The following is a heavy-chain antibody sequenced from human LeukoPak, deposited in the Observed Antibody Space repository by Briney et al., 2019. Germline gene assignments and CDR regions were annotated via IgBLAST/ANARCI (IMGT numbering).Heavy chain of an antibody. D-gene: IGHD3-16*01. CDR2: IYYSGTT. Sequence: SETLSLTCTVSGGSINIGGYYWGWSRQPPGKGLEWIGNIYYSGTTYYNPSLKSRVTISVDTSKNQFSLKLSSVTTSDTALYYCARDLGARFESWGQGILVTVSS. J-gene: IGHJ4*02. CDR3: ARDLGARFES. CDR1: GGSINIGGYY. V-gene: IGHV4-39*07.